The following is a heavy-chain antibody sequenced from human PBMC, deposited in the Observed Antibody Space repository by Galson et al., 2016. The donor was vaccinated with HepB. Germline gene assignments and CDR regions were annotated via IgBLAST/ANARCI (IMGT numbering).Heavy chain of an antibody. CDR3: TRGDH. J-gene: IGHJ4*02. CDR2: MNTKTGNT. CDR1: GYTFTNYD. V-gene: IGHV1-8*01. Sequence: SVKVSCKASGYTFTNYDINWVRQATGQGLEWMGWMNTKTGNTGYAQKLQGRVTLTRDTSITTAYLELSSLRAEDMAVYYCTRGDHWGQGTLVTVSS.